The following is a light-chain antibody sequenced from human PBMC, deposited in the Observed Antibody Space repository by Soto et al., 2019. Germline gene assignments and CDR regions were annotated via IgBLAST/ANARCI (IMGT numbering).Light chain of an antibody. CDR2: WAS. Sequence: DIVMTQSPDSLAVSLGERATINCRSSQSVLYSSDNKNYLAWYQQTPGQPPKLLIYWASTRESGVPDRFSGNGSGTDFDLTISSLQAEDVAVYFCQQYHSSPWTFGQGTKVEVK. CDR1: QSVLYSSDNKNY. J-gene: IGKJ1*01. V-gene: IGKV4-1*01. CDR3: QQYHSSPWT.